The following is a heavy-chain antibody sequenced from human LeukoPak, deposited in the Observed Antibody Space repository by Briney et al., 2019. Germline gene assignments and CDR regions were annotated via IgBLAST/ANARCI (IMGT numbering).Heavy chain of an antibody. Sequence: GGSLRLSCAASGFTFSSYNINWVRQAPGKGLEWVSSISSSSSYIYYADSVKGRFTISRDNAKNSLYLQMNSLRVEDTAVYYCARDTILPRHDASDIWGQGTMVTVSS. D-gene: IGHD5-24*01. J-gene: IGHJ3*02. CDR3: ARDTILPRHDASDI. CDR2: ISSSSSYI. V-gene: IGHV3-21*01. CDR1: GFTFSSYN.